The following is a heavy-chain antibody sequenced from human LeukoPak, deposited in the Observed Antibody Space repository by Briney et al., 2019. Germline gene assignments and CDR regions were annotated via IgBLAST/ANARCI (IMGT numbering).Heavy chain of an antibody. V-gene: IGHV1-69*13. J-gene: IGHJ5*02. CDR1: GYTFTIYD. Sequence: SLRVSSKASGYTFTIYDINCVRQAPGQGLEWMGRIFPIFGTANYAQKFQGRVTITADESTSTAYMELSSLRSEDTAVYYCARVVLLDCSSTSCFLGWFDPWGQGTLVTVSS. CDR3: ARVVLLDCSSTSCFLGWFDP. D-gene: IGHD2-2*01. CDR2: IFPIFGTA.